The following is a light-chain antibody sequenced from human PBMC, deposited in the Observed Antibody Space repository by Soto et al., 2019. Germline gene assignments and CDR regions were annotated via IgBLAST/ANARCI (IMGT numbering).Light chain of an antibody. Sequence: DIQMTQSPSTLSASVGDRVTIPCGASQSIGTWLVRYQQKPWEALKVLIFDASTLECGVPSQFIGSGSGIEFTITTSRLQRDGFAAYYCQHYNSYSEAFGQGSKV. J-gene: IGKJ1*01. CDR1: QSIGTW. V-gene: IGKV1-5*01. CDR2: DAS. CDR3: QHYNSYSEA.